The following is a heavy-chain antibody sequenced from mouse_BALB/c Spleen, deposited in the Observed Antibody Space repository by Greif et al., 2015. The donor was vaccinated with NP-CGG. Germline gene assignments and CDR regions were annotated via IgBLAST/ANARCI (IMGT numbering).Heavy chain of an antibody. CDR1: GYAFSSSW. CDR3: ARSGPYGNYELVYAMDY. V-gene: IGHV1-82*01. J-gene: IGHJ4*01. CDR2: IYPGDGDT. D-gene: IGHD2-1*01. Sequence: VQGVESGPELVKPGASVKISCKASGYAFSSSWMNWVKQRPGQGLEWIGRIYPGDGDTNYNGKLKGKATLTADKSSSTAYMQLSSLTSVDSAVYFCARSGPYGNYELVYAMDYWGQGTSVTVSS.